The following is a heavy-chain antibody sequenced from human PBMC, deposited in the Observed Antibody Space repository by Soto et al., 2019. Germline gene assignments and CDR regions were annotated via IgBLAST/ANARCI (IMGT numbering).Heavy chain of an antibody. CDR3: AHIPNYYQYDWFDP. V-gene: IGHV2-5*02. D-gene: IGHD3-16*01. CDR1: GFSLTTRGVG. CDR2: IYWDDDK. J-gene: IGHJ5*02. Sequence: QITLKESGPPLVKPTQTLTLTCTFSGFSLTTRGVGVGWIRQPPGKALECLALIYWDDDKRYSPSLQSRLSIPKDTSKNQVVLTMPNVAPVDTATYYCAHIPNYYQYDWFDPWGQGTLVSVSS.